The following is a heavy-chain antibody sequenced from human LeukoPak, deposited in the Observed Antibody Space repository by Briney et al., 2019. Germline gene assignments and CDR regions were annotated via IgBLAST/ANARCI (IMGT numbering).Heavy chain of an antibody. CDR1: GFSFSSYA. D-gene: IGHD3-10*02. V-gene: IGHV3-23*01. Sequence: GGSLRLSCAASGFSFSSYAMSWVRQAPGKGLEWVSGLSVSGSSTYFADSVKGRYTISRDNSKNTLYLQMNSLGAEDTAVYYCAKVAPYGNYVFDRWGQGTLVTVSS. CDR3: AKVAPYGNYVFDR. J-gene: IGHJ4*02. CDR2: LSVSGSST.